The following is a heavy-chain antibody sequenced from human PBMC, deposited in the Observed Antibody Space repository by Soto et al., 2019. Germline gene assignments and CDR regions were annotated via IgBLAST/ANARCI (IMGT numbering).Heavy chain of an antibody. J-gene: IGHJ4*02. CDR3: GRGRSGQIVVFY. Sequence: ASVKVSCKTSGYTFTGHYIHWVRQAPQQGPEWMGEIGPESGAARYAQKFRGRVTMTMDTSITTVYMELKNLSPDDTAVYYCGRGRSGQIVVFYWGQGTPVTVSS. CDR2: IGPESGAA. CDR1: GYTFTGHY. D-gene: IGHD1-26*01. V-gene: IGHV1-2*02.